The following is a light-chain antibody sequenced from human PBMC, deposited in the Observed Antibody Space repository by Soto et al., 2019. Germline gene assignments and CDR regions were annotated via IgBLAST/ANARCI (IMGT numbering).Light chain of an antibody. V-gene: IGKV1-8*01. CDR2: DAS. Sequence: IRMTQSPSSLSASTGDRVTSTCRASQGISSYLAWYQQKPGKAPKLLIYDASSLESGVPSRFSGSGSGTEFTLTISSLQPDDFATYYCQQYNSYSWTFGQGTKVDIK. CDR3: QQYNSYSWT. J-gene: IGKJ1*01. CDR1: QGISSY.